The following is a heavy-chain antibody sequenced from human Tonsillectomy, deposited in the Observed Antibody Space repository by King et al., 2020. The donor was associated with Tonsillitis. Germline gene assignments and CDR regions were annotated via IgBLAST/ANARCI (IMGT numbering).Heavy chain of an antibody. CDR3: ARGSGSYQLGRRYYGMDV. V-gene: IGHV3-48*01. CDR1: GFTFSSYS. D-gene: IGHD1-26*01. Sequence: VQLVESGGGLVQPGGSLRLSCAASGFTFSSYSMNWVRQAPGKGLEWVSYISSSSSTIYYADSVKGRFPISRDNAKNSLYLQMNSLRAEDTAVYYCARGSGSYQLGRRYYGMDVWGQGTTVTVSS. J-gene: IGHJ6*02. CDR2: ISSSSSTI.